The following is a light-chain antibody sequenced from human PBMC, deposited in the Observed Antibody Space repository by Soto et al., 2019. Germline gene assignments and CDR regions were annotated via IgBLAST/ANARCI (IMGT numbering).Light chain of an antibody. V-gene: IGLV6-57*03. J-gene: IGLJ2*01. Sequence: NFMLTQPHSVSESPGKTVTISCTRSSGIIASNYEQWYQQRPGSAPTTVIFEDYQRPSGVPDRFFGSIDISSNSASLTISGLKTEDEADYYCQSYDSSIVVFGGGTQLTVL. CDR2: EDY. CDR1: SGIIASNY. CDR3: QSYDSSIVV.